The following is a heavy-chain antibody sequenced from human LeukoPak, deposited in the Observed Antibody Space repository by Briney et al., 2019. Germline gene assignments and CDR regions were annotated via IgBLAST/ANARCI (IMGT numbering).Heavy chain of an antibody. D-gene: IGHD3-10*01. CDR3: AIATRRMVRGVIITPYDY. CDR1: GGSFSGYY. V-gene: IGHV4-34*01. CDR2: LNHSGST. J-gene: IGHJ4*02. Sequence: PSETLSLTCAVYGGSFSGYYWSWIRQPPGKGLEWSGELNHSGSTNYNPSLKSRVTISVDTSKNQFSLKLSSVTAADTAVDDCAIATRRMVRGVIITPYDYWGQGTLVTVSS.